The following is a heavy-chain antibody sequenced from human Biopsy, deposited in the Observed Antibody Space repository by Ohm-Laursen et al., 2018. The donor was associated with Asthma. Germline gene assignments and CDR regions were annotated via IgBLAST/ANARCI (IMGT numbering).Heavy chain of an antibody. CDR1: GGSITSSSYY. J-gene: IGHJ4*02. Sequence: SETLSLTCTVPGGSITSSSYYWGWIRQPPGKGMEWIGSMYHSGSPYYHPSLKSRATISVDTSKNQLSLKMSSVTAADTAVYFCVRHQYSSSWSTFDYWGQRALVTVSS. CDR3: VRHQYSSSWSTFDY. D-gene: IGHD3-22*01. V-gene: IGHV4-39*01. CDR2: MYHSGSP.